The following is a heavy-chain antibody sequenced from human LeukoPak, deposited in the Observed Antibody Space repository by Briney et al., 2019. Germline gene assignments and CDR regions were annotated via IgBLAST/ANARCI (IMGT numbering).Heavy chain of an antibody. D-gene: IGHD5-12*01. J-gene: IGHJ4*02. CDR3: AIGPPYGGYSD. V-gene: IGHV3-23*01. CDR2: ISGSGGRT. Sequence: GGSLRLSCAASGFTFTTYAMTWVRQAPGKGPEWVSTISGSGGRTYYADSLKGRFTISRDNSKNTPYLQMNSLRAEDTAVYYCAIGPPYGGYSDWGQGTLVTVSS. CDR1: GFTFTTYA.